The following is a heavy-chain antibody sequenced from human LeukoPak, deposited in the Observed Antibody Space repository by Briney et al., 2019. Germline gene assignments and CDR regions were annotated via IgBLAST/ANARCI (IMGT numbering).Heavy chain of an antibody. V-gene: IGHV5-51*01. J-gene: IGHJ6*02. CDR1: GYNFLDYW. Sequence: GESLKISSKGSGYNFLDYWIGWVRQIPGKGPEWLEFIYVRDPYPTYSPSFQGQVPISADKSNSTAYVQWSSLKASDTAIYYCARCGIQGCYTSCYKSFYFYGMDVWGQGATVTVSS. D-gene: IGHD2-2*01. CDR3: ARCGIQGCYTSCYKSFYFYGMDV. CDR2: IYVRDPYP.